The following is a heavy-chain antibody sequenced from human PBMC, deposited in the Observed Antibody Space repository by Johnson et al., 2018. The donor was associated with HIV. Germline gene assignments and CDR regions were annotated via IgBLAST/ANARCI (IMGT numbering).Heavy chain of an antibody. J-gene: IGHJ3*02. D-gene: IGHD3-22*01. Sequence: MLLVESGGGLIQPGGSLRLSCAASGFTFSIYWMSWVRQAPGKGLEWVANIKQDGSEKYYVDSVEGRFTISRDYAKNSLYLQMNSLRAEDTAVYYCAKDHYYYDSSGSAIDAFDIWGQGTMVTVYS. CDR1: GFTFSIYW. CDR3: AKDHYYYDSSGSAIDAFDI. CDR2: IKQDGSEK. V-gene: IGHV3-7*01.